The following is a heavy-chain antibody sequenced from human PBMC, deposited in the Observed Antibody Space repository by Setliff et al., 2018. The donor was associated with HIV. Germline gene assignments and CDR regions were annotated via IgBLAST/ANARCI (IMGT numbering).Heavy chain of an antibody. J-gene: IGHJ5*02. D-gene: IGHD2-21*01. Sequence: SETLSLTCVVSGYSISSGYYWGWIRQPPGKGLEWIGNVYHSGGTDYNPSLKSRITISVDRSKNLFSLKLISVTAADQGVYYCARVPVAGANWFDPWGLGTLVTVSS. CDR1: GYSISSGYY. V-gene: IGHV4-38-2*01. CDR2: VYHSGGT. CDR3: ARVPVAGANWFDP.